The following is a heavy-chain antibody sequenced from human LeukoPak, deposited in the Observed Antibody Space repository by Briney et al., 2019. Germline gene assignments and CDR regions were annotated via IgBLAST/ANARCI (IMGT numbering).Heavy chain of an antibody. CDR1: GGSIYNYY. CDR2: IYSGVST. Sequence: SETLSLTCTVSGGSIYNYYWNWIRQPAGKGLEWIGRIYSGVSTDYNTSLKSRVTMSVDTSKNQFSLQLNSLTDADTAIYYCARGAVVGVWGQGTLVTVSS. CDR3: ARGAVVGV. J-gene: IGHJ3*01. V-gene: IGHV4-4*07. D-gene: IGHD3-10*01.